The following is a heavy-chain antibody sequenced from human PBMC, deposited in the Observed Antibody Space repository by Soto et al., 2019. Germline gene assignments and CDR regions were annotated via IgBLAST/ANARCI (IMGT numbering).Heavy chain of an antibody. D-gene: IGHD1-26*01. V-gene: IGHV3-30-3*01. J-gene: IGHJ4*02. Sequence: GGSLRLSCAASGFTFSSYAMHWVRQAPGKGLEWVAVISYDGSNKYYADSVKGRFTTSRDNSKNTLYLQMNSLRAEDTAVYYCARDPREWELRLVSGIDYWGQGTLVTVS. CDR2: ISYDGSNK. CDR1: GFTFSSYA. CDR3: ARDPREWELRLVSGIDY.